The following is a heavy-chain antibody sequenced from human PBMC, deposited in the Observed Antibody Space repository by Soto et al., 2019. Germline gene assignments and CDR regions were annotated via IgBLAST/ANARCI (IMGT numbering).Heavy chain of an antibody. CDR3: ARDLSRGYSYGSDY. D-gene: IGHD5-18*01. J-gene: IGHJ4*02. V-gene: IGHV3-33*01. CDR1: GFTFSSYG. Sequence: QVQLVESGGGVVQPGRSLRLSCAASGFTFSSYGMHWVRQAPGKGLEWVAVIWYDGSNKYYADSVKGRFTISRDNSKNTLYLQMNGLRAEDTAVYCCARDLSRGYSYGSDYWGQGTLVTVSS. CDR2: IWYDGSNK.